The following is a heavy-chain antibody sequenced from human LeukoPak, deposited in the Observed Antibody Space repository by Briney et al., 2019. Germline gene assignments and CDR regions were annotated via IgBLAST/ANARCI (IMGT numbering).Heavy chain of an antibody. Sequence: SKTLSLTCTVSGDSISSSNYYWSWIRQPPGKGLEWIGEINHSGSTNYNPSLKSRVTISVDTSKNQFSLKLSSVTAADTAVYYCARDIGEAVAGPRSWVWFDPWGQGTLVTVSS. V-gene: IGHV4-39*07. CDR2: INHSGST. D-gene: IGHD6-19*01. CDR1: GDSISSSNYY. CDR3: ARDIGEAVAGPRSWVWFDP. J-gene: IGHJ5*02.